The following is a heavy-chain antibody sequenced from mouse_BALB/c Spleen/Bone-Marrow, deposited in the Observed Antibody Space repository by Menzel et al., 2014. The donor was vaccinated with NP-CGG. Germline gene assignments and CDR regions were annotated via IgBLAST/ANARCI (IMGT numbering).Heavy chain of an antibody. J-gene: IGHJ1*01. V-gene: IGHV1-26*01. Sequence: EVKLQQSGPDLVKPGASLKLSCKASGFTFTDYYMTWVRQSHGKSLEWIGEINPKNGDTFYKQKVKDRATLTVDSSSNTDYMQLDRLTSEDSAAHYCFMGLRVYGYFDVWGAGTTVTVSS. D-gene: IGHD2-12*01. CDR2: INPKNGDT. CDR3: FMGLRVYGYFDV. CDR1: GFTFTDYY.